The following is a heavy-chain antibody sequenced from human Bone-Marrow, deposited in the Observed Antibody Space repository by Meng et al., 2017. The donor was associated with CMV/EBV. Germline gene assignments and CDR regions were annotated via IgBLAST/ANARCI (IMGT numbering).Heavy chain of an antibody. J-gene: IGHJ5*02. V-gene: IGHV1-2*02. Sequence: ASVKVACKASGYTFTGYYMHWVRQAPGQGLEWMGWINPNSGGTNYAQKFQGRVTMTRDTSISTAYMELSSLRSEDTAVYYCARGMTTSSEVYNWFDPWGQGNLVNVDS. CDR3: ARGMTTSSEVYNWFDP. CDR2: INPNSGGT. D-gene: IGHD5-24*01. CDR1: GYTFTGYY.